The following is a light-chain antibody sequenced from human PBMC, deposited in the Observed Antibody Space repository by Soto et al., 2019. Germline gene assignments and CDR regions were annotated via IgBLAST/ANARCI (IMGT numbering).Light chain of an antibody. V-gene: IGKV3-11*01. CDR3: QQRSNWPLT. Sequence: EIVLTQSPATLSLSPGERATLSCRASQSVSGYLAWYQQKPGQAPRLLIYDTSNRATGIPARFSGSASGSDFTLTINTLEPEDFAVYYCQQRSNWPLTFGGGTKVDIK. J-gene: IGKJ4*01. CDR1: QSVSGY. CDR2: DTS.